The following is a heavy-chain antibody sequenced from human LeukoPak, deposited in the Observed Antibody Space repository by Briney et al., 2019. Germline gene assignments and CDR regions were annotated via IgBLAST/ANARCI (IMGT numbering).Heavy chain of an antibody. D-gene: IGHD1-26*01. CDR1: GGTFSSYA. CDR2: IIPIFGTA. J-gene: IGHJ4*02. Sequence: SVKVSCKASGGTFSSYAISWVRQAPGQGLEWMGRIIPIFGTANYAQKFQGRVTITTDESTSTAYTELSSLRSEDTAVYYCAMGWWELRHFDYWGQGTLVTVSS. CDR3: AMGWWELRHFDY. V-gene: IGHV1-69*05.